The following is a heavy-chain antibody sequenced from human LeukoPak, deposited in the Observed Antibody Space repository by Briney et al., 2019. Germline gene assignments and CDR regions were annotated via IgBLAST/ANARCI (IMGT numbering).Heavy chain of an antibody. J-gene: IGHJ6*04. CDR3: AELGITMIGGV. CDR2: ISYDGSNK. Sequence: GGSLRLSCAASGFTFDDYGMSWVRQAPGKGLEWVVVISYDGSNKYYADSVKGRFTISRDNAKNSLYLQMNSLRAEDTAVYYCAELGITMIGGVWGKGTTVTISS. D-gene: IGHD3-10*02. CDR1: GFTFDDYG. V-gene: IGHV3-30*18.